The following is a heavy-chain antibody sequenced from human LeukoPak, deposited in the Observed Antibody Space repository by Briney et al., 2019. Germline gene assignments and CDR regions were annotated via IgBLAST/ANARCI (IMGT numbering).Heavy chain of an antibody. CDR3: AAHTYYYSSGSFAY. CDR1: GYTFTSYY. V-gene: IGHV1-46*01. J-gene: IGHJ4*02. D-gene: IGHD3-10*01. Sequence: ASVKVSCKASGYTFTSYYMHWVRQAPGQGLEWMGIINPSGGSTSYAQKFQGRVTMTRDTSINTAYLELSSLTSEDTAVYYCAAHTYYYSSGSFAYWGQGTLVTVSS. CDR2: INPSGGST.